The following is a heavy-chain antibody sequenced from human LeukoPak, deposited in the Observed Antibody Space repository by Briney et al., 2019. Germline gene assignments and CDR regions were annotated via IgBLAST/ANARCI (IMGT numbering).Heavy chain of an antibody. Sequence: TGGSLRLSCAASGFTFSDYYMSWIRQAPGKGLEWVSYISSSGSTIYYADSVKGRFTIYRDNAKNSLYLQMNSLRAEDTAVYYCARDLEEYCSGGSCSSFDYWGQGTLVTVSS. CDR1: GFTFSDYY. CDR3: ARDLEEYCSGGSCSSFDY. J-gene: IGHJ4*02. CDR2: ISSSGSTI. V-gene: IGHV3-11*04. D-gene: IGHD2-15*01.